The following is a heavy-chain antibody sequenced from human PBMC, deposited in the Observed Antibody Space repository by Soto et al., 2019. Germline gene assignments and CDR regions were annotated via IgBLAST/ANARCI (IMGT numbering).Heavy chain of an antibody. CDR3: ARVSYGSGSYAPYAFDI. V-gene: IGHV1-18*01. D-gene: IGHD3-10*01. Sequence: QVQLVQSGAEVKKPGASVKVSCKASGYTFTSYGISWVRQAPGQRLEWMGWLSRYNVNTNYAQKVQGRVTMTTDTSTSTAYMQLRSLRSDDTTVYYCARVSYGSGSYAPYAFDIWGERPMVTVSS. J-gene: IGHJ3*02. CDR2: LSRYNVNT. CDR1: GYTFTSYG.